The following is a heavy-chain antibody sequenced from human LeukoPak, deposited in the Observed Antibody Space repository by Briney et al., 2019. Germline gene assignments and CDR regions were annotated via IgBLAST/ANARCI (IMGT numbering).Heavy chain of an antibody. CDR1: GDSISSSSYY. Sequence: SETLSLTCTVSGDSISSSSYYWGWIRQPPGRGLEWIGSIYYSGSTYYNPSLKSRVTISLDTSKNQFSLKLSSVTAADTAVYYCAREYGKIDPTFVYWGQGTLVTVSS. D-gene: IGHD4-17*01. CDR2: IYYSGST. V-gene: IGHV4-39*07. J-gene: IGHJ4*02. CDR3: AREYGKIDPTFVY.